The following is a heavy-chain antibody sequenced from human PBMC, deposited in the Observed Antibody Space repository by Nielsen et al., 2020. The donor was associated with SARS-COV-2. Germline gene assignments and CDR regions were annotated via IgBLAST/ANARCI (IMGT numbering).Heavy chain of an antibody. CDR2: ISSSSSTI. Sequence: GVLKISCAASGFTFSSYSMNWVRQAPGKGLEWVSYISSSSSTIYYADSVKGRFTISRDNAKNSLYLQMNSLRDEDTAVYYCARDAGFWSGYSHFDYWGQGTLVTVSS. CDR3: ARDAGFWSGYSHFDY. D-gene: IGHD3-3*01. V-gene: IGHV3-48*02. CDR1: GFTFSSYS. J-gene: IGHJ4*02.